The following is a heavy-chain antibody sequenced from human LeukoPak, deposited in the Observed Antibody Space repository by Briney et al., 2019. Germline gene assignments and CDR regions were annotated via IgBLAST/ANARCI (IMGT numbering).Heavy chain of an antibody. CDR2: IKQDGSEK. D-gene: IGHD3-22*01. Sequence: PGGSLGLSCAASGFTFSSYWMSWVRQAPGKGLEWVANIKQDGSEKYYVDSVKGRFTISRDNAKNSLYLQMNSLRAEDTAVYYCARDLWDHDSSGYSLYWGQGTLVTVSS. V-gene: IGHV3-7*01. CDR3: ARDLWDHDSSGYSLY. CDR1: GFTFSSYW. J-gene: IGHJ4*02.